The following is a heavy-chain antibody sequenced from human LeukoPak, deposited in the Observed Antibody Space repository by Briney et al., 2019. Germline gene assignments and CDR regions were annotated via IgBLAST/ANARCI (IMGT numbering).Heavy chain of an antibody. CDR3: ARDLSHYGSDPFDP. CDR1: GFTFSSYW. CDR2: IKQDGSEK. D-gene: IGHD3-10*01. V-gene: IGHV3-7*01. J-gene: IGHJ5*02. Sequence: PGGSLRLSCAASGFTFSSYWMSWVRQAPGKGLEWVANIKQDGSEKYYVDSVKGRFTISRDNAKNSLYLQMNSLRAEDTAVYYCARDLSHYGSDPFDPWGQGTLVTVSS.